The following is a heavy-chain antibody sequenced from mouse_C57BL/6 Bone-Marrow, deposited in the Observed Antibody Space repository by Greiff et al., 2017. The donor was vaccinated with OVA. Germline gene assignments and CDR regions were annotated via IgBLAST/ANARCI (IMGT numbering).Heavy chain of an antibody. CDR1: GYTFTSYW. V-gene: IGHV1-64*01. CDR3: AFGNYLYAMDY. J-gene: IGHJ4*01. Sequence: VKLQQPGAELVKPGASVKLSCKASGYTFTSYWMHWVKQRPGQGLEWIGMIHPNSGSTNYNEKFKSKATLTVDKSSSTAYMQLSSLTSEDSAVYYCAFGNYLYAMDYWGQGTSVTVSS. CDR2: IHPNSGST. D-gene: IGHD5-5*01.